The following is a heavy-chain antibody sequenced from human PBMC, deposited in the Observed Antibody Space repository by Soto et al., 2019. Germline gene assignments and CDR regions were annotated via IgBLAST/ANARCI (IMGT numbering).Heavy chain of an antibody. CDR3: AKTGPYDILTYWYFDL. V-gene: IGHV4-39*01. CDR2: IYYSGTT. J-gene: IGHJ2*01. D-gene: IGHD3-9*01. Sequence: KSSETLSLTCIVSGDSISSSSYYWVWIRQPPGKGLEWIGSIYYSGTTYYNPSLESRVTISIDTSKNQFSLKVSSLTAADTAVYYCAKTGPYDILTYWYFDLWGRGTLVTVSS. CDR1: GDSISSSSYY.